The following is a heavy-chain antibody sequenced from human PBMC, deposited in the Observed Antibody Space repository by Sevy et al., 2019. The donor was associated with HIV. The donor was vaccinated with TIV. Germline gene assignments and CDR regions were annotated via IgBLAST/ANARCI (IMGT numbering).Heavy chain of an antibody. V-gene: IGHV4-59*01. CDR2: IYYSGTT. CDR3: ARDRVGATPDWFDP. Sequence: SETLSLTCTVSGDSISSYYRSWIRQPPGKGLEWIGYIYYSGTTKYNPSLKSRVTISVDTSKNQFSLKLKSVIAADTAVYYCARDRVGATPDWFDPWGQGTLVTVSS. D-gene: IGHD1-26*01. CDR1: GDSISSYY. J-gene: IGHJ5*02.